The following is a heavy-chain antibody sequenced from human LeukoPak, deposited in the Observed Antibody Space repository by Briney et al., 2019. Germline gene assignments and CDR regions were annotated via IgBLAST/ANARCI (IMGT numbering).Heavy chain of an antibody. J-gene: IGHJ4*02. D-gene: IGHD3-22*01. CDR1: GFTFSSYS. V-gene: IGHV3-21*01. CDR3: ARDKYYYDSRMDY. CDR2: ISSSSSYI. Sequence: PGGSLRLSCAASGFTFSSYSMNWVRQAPGKGLEWVSSISSSSSYIYYADSVKGRSTISRDNAKNSLYLQMNSLRAEDTAVYYCARDKYYYDSRMDYWGQGTLVTVSS.